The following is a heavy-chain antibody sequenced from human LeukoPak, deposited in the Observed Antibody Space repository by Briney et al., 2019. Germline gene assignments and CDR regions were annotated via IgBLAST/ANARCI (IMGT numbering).Heavy chain of an antibody. J-gene: IGHJ1*01. CDR3: ARQSLTMIGPSYFQH. D-gene: IGHD3-22*01. Sequence: PSETLSLTCTVSGGSISTSSYYWGWIRQPPGKGLEWIGSIYYSGSTYHNPSLKSRVTISVDTSKNQFSLKLSSVTAADTAVYYCARQSLTMIGPSYFQHWGQGTVVTVSS. CDR2: IYYSGST. V-gene: IGHV4-39*01. CDR1: GGSISTSSYY.